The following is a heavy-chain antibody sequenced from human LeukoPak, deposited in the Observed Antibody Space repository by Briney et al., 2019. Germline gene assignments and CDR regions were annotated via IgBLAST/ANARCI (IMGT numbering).Heavy chain of an antibody. D-gene: IGHD3-22*01. V-gene: IGHV3-11*01. CDR2: ISGSGRTI. CDR1: GFTFSDYY. J-gene: IGHJ4*02. CDR3: AWQGGYYEDY. Sequence: GGSLRLSCTASGFTFSDYYMSWFRQAPGKGLEWLSHISGSGRTIHYADSVKGRFTISRDNSKNTLYLQMNSLRAEDTAVYYCAWQGGYYEDYWGQGTLVTVSS.